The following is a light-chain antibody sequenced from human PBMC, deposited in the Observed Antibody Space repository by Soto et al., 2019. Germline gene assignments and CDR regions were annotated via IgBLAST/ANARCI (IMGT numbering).Light chain of an antibody. J-gene: IGLJ3*02. Sequence: QSVLTQPRSVSGSTGQSVTISCTGTNSDVGGYNYVSWYQQYPGKAPKLMISGVSERPSGVPDRFSGSKSGNTASLTISGLQAEDEAEYYCCSYVDTDTWVFGGGTKLTVL. CDR3: CSYVDTDTWV. CDR1: NSDVGGYNY. V-gene: IGLV2-11*01. CDR2: GVS.